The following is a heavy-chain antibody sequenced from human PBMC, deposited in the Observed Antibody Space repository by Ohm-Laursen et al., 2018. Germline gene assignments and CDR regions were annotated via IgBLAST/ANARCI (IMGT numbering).Heavy chain of an antibody. Sequence: SLRLSCAASGFTFSNYALSWVRQAPGKGLEWVSYISASSSTIHYADSVKGRFTISRDNGKNSLYLQMDSLRADDTAVYYCTRTLGYCSGGSCPSGYWGQGTLVTVSS. D-gene: IGHD2-15*01. CDR2: ISASSSTI. CDR3: TRTLGYCSGGSCPSGY. V-gene: IGHV3-48*01. J-gene: IGHJ4*02. CDR1: GFTFSNYA.